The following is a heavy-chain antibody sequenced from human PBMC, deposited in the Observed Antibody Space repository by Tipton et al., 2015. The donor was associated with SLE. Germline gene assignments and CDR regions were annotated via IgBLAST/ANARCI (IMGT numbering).Heavy chain of an antibody. J-gene: IGHJ4*02. CDR1: GGSITSHF. Sequence: TLSLTCTVSGGSITSHFWTWIRQPPGKGLEWIGFIYYSGNTNYNPSLTSRVTISADRSKNQFYLSLTSLTAADTAVYYCAGDVDWWAFDDWGQGTLVTVSS. D-gene: IGHD2-8*02. CDR3: AGDVDWWAFDD. V-gene: IGHV4-59*11. CDR2: IYYSGNT.